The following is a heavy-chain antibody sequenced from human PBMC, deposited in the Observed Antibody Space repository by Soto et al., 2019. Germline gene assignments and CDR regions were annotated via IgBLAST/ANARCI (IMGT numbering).Heavy chain of an antibody. V-gene: IGHV1-8*01. CDR2: MNPNSGDT. CDR3: ARGLWDC. J-gene: IGHJ4*02. CDR1: GYTFTSYD. Sequence: QVHLERSGAEVTKPGASVKVSCEASGYTFTSYDINWVRQATGQGLEWMGWMNPNSGDTGYAQKYQGRVTMTRNTSISTAYMELSSLKSEDTAVYYCARGLWDCWGRGTLVTVSS.